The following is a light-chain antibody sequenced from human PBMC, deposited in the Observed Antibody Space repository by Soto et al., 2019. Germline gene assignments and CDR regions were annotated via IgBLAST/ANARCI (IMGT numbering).Light chain of an antibody. CDR1: QSVSSSY. V-gene: IGKV3-20*01. Sequence: EIVLTQSPGTLSLSPGERATLSCRASQSVSSSYLAWYQQKPGQTPRLLIYGTSNRATGIAVRFSGSGSGTDFTITIIMREPEDFAVYYCRQYGSSRTFGQGTKVEIK. CDR2: GTS. CDR3: RQYGSSRT. J-gene: IGKJ1*01.